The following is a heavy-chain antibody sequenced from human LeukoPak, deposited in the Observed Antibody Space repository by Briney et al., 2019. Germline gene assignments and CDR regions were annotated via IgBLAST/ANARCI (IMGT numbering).Heavy chain of an antibody. Sequence: ASXXVSCKASGYTFTSYDINWVRQATGQGLEWMGWMNPNRGNTGYAQKFQGRVTITRNTSISTAYMELCSLRSEDTAVYYCARARANSDFDYWGQGTLVTVSS. CDR3: ARARANSDFDY. D-gene: IGHD1-26*01. CDR2: MNPNRGNT. CDR1: GYTFTSYD. V-gene: IGHV1-8*03. J-gene: IGHJ4*02.